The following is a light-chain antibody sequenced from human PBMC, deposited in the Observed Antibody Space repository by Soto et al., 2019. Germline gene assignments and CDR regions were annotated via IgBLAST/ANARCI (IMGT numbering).Light chain of an antibody. V-gene: IGKV1-39*01. J-gene: IGKJ2*01. Sequence: DIPMTQSPSSLSASVGDRVTITCRASQSISNYLNWYQQKPGKAHKRLIYAAASLQSGVTSRFSGSGSEPEFTLTISSLQPEDFASYYCQQCYSTPPSFGQGTKLEIK. CDR3: QQCYSTPPS. CDR1: QSISNY. CDR2: AAA.